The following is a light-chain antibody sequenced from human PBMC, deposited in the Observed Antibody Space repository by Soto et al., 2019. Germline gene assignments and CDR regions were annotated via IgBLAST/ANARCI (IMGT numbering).Light chain of an antibody. CDR1: SSDVGSYDY. CDR2: EVA. V-gene: IGLV2-14*01. Sequence: QSALTQPASVSASPGQSITISCTGTSSDVGSYDYVSWFQQHPGKAPKVLIYEVADRPSGVSDRFSGSKSGNTASLTISGLQTEDEGDYYCSSFTGSNTWVFGGGTKLTVL. J-gene: IGLJ3*02. CDR3: SSFTGSNTWV.